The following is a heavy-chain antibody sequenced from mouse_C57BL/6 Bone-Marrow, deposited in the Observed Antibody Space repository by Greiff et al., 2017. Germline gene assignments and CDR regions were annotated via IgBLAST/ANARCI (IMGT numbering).Heavy chain of an antibody. CDR2: IWRGGST. D-gene: IGHD4-1*01. CDR1: GFSLTSYG. J-gene: IGHJ1*03. Sequence: QVQLQQSGPGLVQPSQSLSITCTVSGFSLTSYGVHWVRQSPGKGLEWLGVIWRGGSTDYNAAFMSRLSITKDNSKSQVFFKLNSLQADDTAIDYCAKKIWDGWYFDVGGTGTTVTVSS. CDR3: AKKIWDGWYFDV. V-gene: IGHV2-5*01.